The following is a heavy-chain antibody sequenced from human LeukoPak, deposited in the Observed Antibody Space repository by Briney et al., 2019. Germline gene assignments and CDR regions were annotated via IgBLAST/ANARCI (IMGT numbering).Heavy chain of an antibody. CDR2: IRSDGSKK. CDR1: GFTFSSYG. V-gene: IGHV3-30*02. Sequence: AGGSLRLSCAASGFTFSSYGMHWVRQAPGKGLEWVAFIRSDGSKKYYADSVKGRFTISRDNSKNTLYLQLSSLRAEDTAVYYCAKDMPAPYFDYWGQGTLVTVSS. D-gene: IGHD2-2*01. J-gene: IGHJ4*02. CDR3: AKDMPAPYFDY.